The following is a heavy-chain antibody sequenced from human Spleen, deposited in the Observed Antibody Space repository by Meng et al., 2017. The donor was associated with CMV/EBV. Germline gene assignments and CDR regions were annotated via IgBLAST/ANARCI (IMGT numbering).Heavy chain of an antibody. V-gene: IGHV3-66*03. Sequence: SCAASGFIVKNNYINWVRQAPGKGLEWVSVIYSSGDTYYGDSVKGRFTISRDNSKNTVYLQMHSLRPEDTAVYFCARDEDYGDYFDYWGQGTLVTVSS. D-gene: IGHD4-17*01. CDR2: IYSSGDT. CDR3: ARDEDYGDYFDY. J-gene: IGHJ4*02. CDR1: GFIVKNNY.